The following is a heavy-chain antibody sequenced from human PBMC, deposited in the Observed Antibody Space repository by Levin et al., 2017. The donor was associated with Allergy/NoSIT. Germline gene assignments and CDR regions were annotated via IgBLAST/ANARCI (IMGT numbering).Heavy chain of an antibody. Sequence: SCAASGFTVNDHYMDWVRQAPGRGLEWVGRTSNKAHSYTTQYAASVKGRFTISRDDSKNSLYLQMNSLKTEDTAVYFCARDSWGIGGNYYYGMDVWGQGTTVTVSS. V-gene: IGHV3-72*01. J-gene: IGHJ6*02. CDR2: TSNKAHSYTT. D-gene: IGHD1-26*01. CDR3: ARDSWGIGGNYYYGMDV. CDR1: GFTVNDHY.